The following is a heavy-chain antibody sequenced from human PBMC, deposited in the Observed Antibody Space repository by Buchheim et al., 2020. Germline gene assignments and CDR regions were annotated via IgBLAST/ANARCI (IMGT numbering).Heavy chain of an antibody. CDR3: ASDLNWDIFDH. V-gene: IGHV3-74*01. CDR1: GFTFSSYV. J-gene: IGHJ4*02. CDR2: LSHDGVNP. Sequence: EVQLVESGGGLVQPGGSLRLSCAASGFTFSSYVMHWVRQVPGKGLEWVSRLSHDGVNPSYADSVKGRFTISRDNAKNTLYLQMNSLRAEETAVYYCASDLNWDIFDHWGQGTL. D-gene: IGHD1/OR15-1a*01.